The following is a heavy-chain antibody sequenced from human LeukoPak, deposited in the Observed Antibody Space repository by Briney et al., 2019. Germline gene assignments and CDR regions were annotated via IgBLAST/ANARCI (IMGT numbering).Heavy chain of an antibody. D-gene: IGHD3-16*01. V-gene: IGHV3-53*01. CDR1: GFPVSSNY. J-gene: IGHJ3*02. CDR3: ARALGDAFDI. CDR2: IYSGDST. Sequence: PGGSLRPSCPASGFPVSSNYMSWVRQAPGKGLGWVSVIYSGDSTFYADSVKGRFTISRDNSKNTLYLQMNSLRAEDTAVYYCARALGDAFDIWGQGTMVTVSS.